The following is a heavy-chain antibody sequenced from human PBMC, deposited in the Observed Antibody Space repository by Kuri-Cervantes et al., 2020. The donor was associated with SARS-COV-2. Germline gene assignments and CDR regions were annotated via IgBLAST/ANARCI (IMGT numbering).Heavy chain of an antibody. D-gene: IGHD2-2*01. CDR2: ISYDGSNK. CDR3: AKDLGVPAAIEMFYYYYGMDV. Sequence: GESLKISCAASGFPFSSYGMHWVRQAPGKGLEWVAVISYDGSNKYYADSVKGRFTISRDNSKNTLYLQMNSLRAEDTAVYYCAKDLGVPAAIEMFYYYYGMDVWGQGTTVTVSS. CDR1: GFPFSSYG. V-gene: IGHV3-30*18. J-gene: IGHJ6*02.